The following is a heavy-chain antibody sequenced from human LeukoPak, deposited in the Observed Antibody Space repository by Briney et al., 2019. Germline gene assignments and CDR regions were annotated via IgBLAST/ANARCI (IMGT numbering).Heavy chain of an antibody. CDR1: GGSISSYY. CDR3: GGRNWGFDP. V-gene: IGHV4-59*01. Sequence: SETLSLTCTVSGGSISSYYWSWIRQPPGKGLEWIGYIYYSGSTNYNPSLKSRVTIPVETSKNQFSLKLSSVTGAGAGVYLCGGRNWGFDPWGQGTLVTVSS. CDR2: IYYSGST. D-gene: IGHD3-16*01. J-gene: IGHJ5*02.